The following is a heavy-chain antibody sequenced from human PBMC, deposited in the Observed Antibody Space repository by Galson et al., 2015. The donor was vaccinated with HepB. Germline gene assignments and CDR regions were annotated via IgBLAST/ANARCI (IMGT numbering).Heavy chain of an antibody. V-gene: IGHV5-10-1*01. CDR3: ATSYYYDSSGYKVAIDY. D-gene: IGHD3-22*01. CDR2: IDPSDSYI. J-gene: IGHJ4*02. CDR1: GYRFTNCW. Sequence: QSGAEVKKPGESLRISCKGSGYRFTNCWISWVRQMPGKGLEWMGRIDPSDSYIKYSPSFQGHVTISADKSISTAYLQWSSLKASDTAMYYCATSYYYDSSGYKVAIDYWGQGTLVTVSP.